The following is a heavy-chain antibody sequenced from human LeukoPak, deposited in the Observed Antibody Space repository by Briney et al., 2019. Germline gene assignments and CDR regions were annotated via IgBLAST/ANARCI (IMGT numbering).Heavy chain of an antibody. CDR3: ARASYYDFWSGYYSDYYGMDV. CDR2: INSDGSST. D-gene: IGHD3-3*01. CDR1: GFTFSSYW. Sequence: GGSLRLSCAASGFTFSSYWMHWVRQAPGKGLVWVSRINSDGSSTSYADSVKGRFTISRDNAKNTLYLQMNSLRAEDTAVYYCARASYYDFWSGYYSDYYGMDVWGQGTTVTVSS. J-gene: IGHJ6*02. V-gene: IGHV3-74*01.